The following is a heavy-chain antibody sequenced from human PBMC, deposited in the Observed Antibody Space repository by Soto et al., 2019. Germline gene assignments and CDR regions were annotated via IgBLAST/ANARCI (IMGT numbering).Heavy chain of an antibody. Sequence: GGSLRLSCATSGFTFSSYSMNWVRQAPGKGLEWVSYISSSSSTIYYADSVKGRFTISRDNAKNSLYLQMNSLRAEDTAVYYCARTPGYGDYGYWGQGTLVTVSS. J-gene: IGHJ4*02. V-gene: IGHV3-48*01. CDR3: ARTPGYGDYGY. CDR1: GFTFSSYS. D-gene: IGHD4-17*01. CDR2: ISSSSSTI.